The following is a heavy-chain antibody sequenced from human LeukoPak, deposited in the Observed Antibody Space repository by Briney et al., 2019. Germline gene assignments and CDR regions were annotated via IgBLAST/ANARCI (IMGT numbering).Heavy chain of an antibody. J-gene: IGHJ4*02. D-gene: IGHD6-13*01. V-gene: IGHV4-31*03. CDR1: GGSISSGGYS. Sequence: SETLSLTCTVSGGSISSGGYSWSWIRQHPGQGLEWIGYIYYSGSTYYNPSLKSRVTISVDTSKNQFSLKLSSVTAADTAVYYCARGLIAAAGAYFDYWGQGTLVTVSS. CDR3: ARGLIAAAGAYFDY. CDR2: IYYSGST.